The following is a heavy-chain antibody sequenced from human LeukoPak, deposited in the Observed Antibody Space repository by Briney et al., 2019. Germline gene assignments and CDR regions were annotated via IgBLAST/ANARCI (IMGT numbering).Heavy chain of an antibody. CDR2: IYTSGST. CDR3: ARETQSYYDFWSGYPGYFDL. D-gene: IGHD3-3*01. CDR1: GGSISSYY. J-gene: IGHJ2*01. Sequence: PSETLSLTCTVSGGSISSYYWSWIRQPAGKGLEWIGRIYTSGSTNYNPSLKSRVTMSVDTSKNQFSLKLSSVTAADTAVYYCARETQSYYDFWSGYPGYFDLWGRGTLVTVSS. V-gene: IGHV4-4*07.